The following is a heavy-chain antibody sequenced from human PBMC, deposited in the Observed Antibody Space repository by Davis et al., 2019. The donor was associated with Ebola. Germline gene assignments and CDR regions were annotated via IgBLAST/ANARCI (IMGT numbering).Heavy chain of an antibody. J-gene: IGHJ4*02. V-gene: IGHV3-23*01. CDR2: VSGRATTI. CDR3: AKEEAYCGGDCYGYFDS. Sequence: GSLRLSCAASGFTFNKYAMSWVRQAPGKGLEWVSVVSGRATTIYYADSVKGRFTISRDNSKNTLYLQMNSLRAEDTALYYCAKEEAYCGGDCYGYFDSWGQGTLVTDSS. D-gene: IGHD2-21*02. CDR1: GFTFNKYA.